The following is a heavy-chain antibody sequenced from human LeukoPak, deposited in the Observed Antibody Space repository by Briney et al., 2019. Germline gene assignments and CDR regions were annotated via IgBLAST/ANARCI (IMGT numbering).Heavy chain of an antibody. J-gene: IGHJ4*02. Sequence: GGSLRLSCAASGFXFSNYVMSWVRQAPGKGLEWVSGISGSGGSIYYADSVKGRFTISRDSSKNTLNLQMNSLRAEDTAVYYCAKHGDTAMWLDYWGQGTLVTVSS. CDR1: GFXFSNYV. D-gene: IGHD5-18*01. V-gene: IGHV3-23*01. CDR3: AKHGDTAMWLDY. CDR2: ISGSGGSI.